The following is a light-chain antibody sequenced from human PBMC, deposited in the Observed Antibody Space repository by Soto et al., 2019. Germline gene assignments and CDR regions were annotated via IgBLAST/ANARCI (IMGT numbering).Light chain of an antibody. CDR3: QQDYSTPYT. CDR2: WAS. V-gene: IGKV4-1*01. Sequence: DIVMTQSPDSLAVSLGERATINCKYSQSVLYSSNNKNYLAWYQQKPGQPPKLLIYWASTRESGVPDRFSGSGSGTDFTLTISSLQAEDVAVYYCQQDYSTPYTFGQGTKLEIK. CDR1: QSVLYSSNNKNY. J-gene: IGKJ2*01.